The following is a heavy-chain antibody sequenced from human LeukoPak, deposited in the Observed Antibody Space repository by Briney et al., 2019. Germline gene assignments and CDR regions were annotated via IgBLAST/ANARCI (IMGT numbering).Heavy chain of an antibody. CDR2: INHSGST. D-gene: IGHD6-13*01. V-gene: IGHV4-34*01. CDR1: GGSFSGYY. Sequence: KPSETLSLTCAVYGGSFSGYYWSWIRQPPGKGLEWIGEINHSGSTNYNPSLKSRVTISVDTSKNQFSLQLNSVTPEDTAVYYCARDGYSSSWYFWFDPWGQGTLVTVSS. CDR3: ARDGYSSSWYFWFDP. J-gene: IGHJ5*02.